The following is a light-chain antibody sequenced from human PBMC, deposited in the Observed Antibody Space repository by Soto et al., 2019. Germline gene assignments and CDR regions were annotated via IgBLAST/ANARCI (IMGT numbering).Light chain of an antibody. V-gene: IGLV6-57*04. J-gene: IGLJ2*01. CDR1: SGNIASKY. Sequence: NFMLTQPHSVSESPGTTVTISCTRSSGNIASKYVQWYQQRPGSAPSPVIYEYYERPSGVPDRFSGAIDSSSNSASLTISGLKTEDEADYYCQSYDNYNVVFGGGTKLPVL. CDR2: EYY. CDR3: QSYDNYNVV.